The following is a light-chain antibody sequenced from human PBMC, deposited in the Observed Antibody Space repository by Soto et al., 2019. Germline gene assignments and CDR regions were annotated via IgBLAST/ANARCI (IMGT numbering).Light chain of an antibody. J-gene: IGKJ1*01. CDR3: QQYNSYWT. CDR1: QSISSW. Sequence: DIQMTQSPSTLSASVGDRVTITCRASQSISSWLAWYQQKPGKAPKLLIYKASSLESGVPSRFSGSGSGTEFTLNISSRQPEDFETYYCQQYNSYWTFGQGTKVEIK. V-gene: IGKV1-5*03. CDR2: KAS.